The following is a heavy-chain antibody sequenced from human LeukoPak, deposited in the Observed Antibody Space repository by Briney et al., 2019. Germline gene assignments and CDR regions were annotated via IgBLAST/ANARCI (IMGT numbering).Heavy chain of an antibody. CDR3: ARADSSGSYSFDY. CDR2: INHSGST. CDR1: GGSFSGYY. V-gene: IGHV4-34*01. D-gene: IGHD3-22*01. J-gene: IGHJ4*02. Sequence: SETLSLTCAVYGGSFSGYYWSWIRQPPGKGLEWIGEINHSGSTNYNPSLKSRVTISVDRSKNQFSLKLSSVTAADTAVYYCARADSSGSYSFDYWGQGTLVTVSS.